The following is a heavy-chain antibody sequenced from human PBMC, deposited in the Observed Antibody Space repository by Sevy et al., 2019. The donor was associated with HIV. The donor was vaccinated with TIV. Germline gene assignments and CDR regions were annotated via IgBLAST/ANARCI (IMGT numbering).Heavy chain of an antibody. J-gene: IGHJ6*02. CDR1: GYTLTKLP. CDR2: FDPEDGET. Sequence: ASVKVSCKVSGYTLTKLPMHWVRQAPGKGLEWMGGFDPEDGETIYAQRFQGRVTMTEDTSTDTAYMELSSLRSEDTAVYYCATLDFWSENPFYGTDVWGQGTTVTVPS. D-gene: IGHD3-3*01. CDR3: ATLDFWSENPFYGTDV. V-gene: IGHV1-24*01.